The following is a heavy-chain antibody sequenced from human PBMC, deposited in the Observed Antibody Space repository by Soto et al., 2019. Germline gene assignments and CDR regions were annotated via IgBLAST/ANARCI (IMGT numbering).Heavy chain of an antibody. CDR1: GGSISSSNW. V-gene: IGHV4-4*02. CDR3: ARGGYSYGSNWFDP. Sequence: PSETLSLTCAVSGGSISSSNWWSWVRQPPGKGLEWIGEIYHSGNTNYNPSLKSRVTISVDKSKNQFSLKLSSVTAADTAVYYCARGGYSYGSNWFDPWGQGTLVTVSS. J-gene: IGHJ5*02. D-gene: IGHD5-18*01. CDR2: IYHSGNT.